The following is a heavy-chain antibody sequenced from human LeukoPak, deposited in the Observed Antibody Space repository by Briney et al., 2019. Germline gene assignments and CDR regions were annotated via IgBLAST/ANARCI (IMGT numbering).Heavy chain of an antibody. CDR2: IIPIFGTA. D-gene: IGHD5-12*01. J-gene: IGHJ5*02. V-gene: IGHV1-69*05. Sequence: GASVKVSCKASGGTFSSYAISWVRQAPGQGLEWMGRIIPIFGTANYAQKFQGRVTITTDESTSTAYTELSSLRSEDTAVYYCARGHSGYDNYYWFDPWGQGTLVTVSS. CDR3: ARGHSGYDNYYWFDP. CDR1: GGTFSSYA.